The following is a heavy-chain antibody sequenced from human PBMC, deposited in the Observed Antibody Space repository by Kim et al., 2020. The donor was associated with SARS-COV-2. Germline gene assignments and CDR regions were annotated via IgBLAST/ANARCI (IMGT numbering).Heavy chain of an antibody. CDR3: ATIPAYYYDSSGYY. CDR2: FDPEDGET. D-gene: IGHD3-22*01. CDR1: GYTLIELS. Sequence: ASVKVSCKVSGYTLIELSMHWVRQAPGKGLEWMGGFDPEDGETIYAQKFQGRVTMTEDTSTDTAYMELSSLRSEDTAVYYCATIPAYYYDSSGYYWGQGTLATVSS. J-gene: IGHJ4*02. V-gene: IGHV1-24*01.